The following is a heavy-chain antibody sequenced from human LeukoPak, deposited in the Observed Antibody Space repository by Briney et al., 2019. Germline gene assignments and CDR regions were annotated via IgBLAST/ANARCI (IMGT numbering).Heavy chain of an antibody. CDR3: ARMSFFVGATMN. Sequence: GGSLRLSCAASGFTFSSYTINWVRQAPGKGLEWVSSITSTSTYIYYSDSVKGRFTISRDNAKNTLYLQMNSLRAEDTAVYYCARMSFFVGATMNWGQGTLVTVSS. CDR1: GFTFSSYT. D-gene: IGHD1-26*01. V-gene: IGHV3-21*01. CDR2: ITSTSTYI. J-gene: IGHJ1*01.